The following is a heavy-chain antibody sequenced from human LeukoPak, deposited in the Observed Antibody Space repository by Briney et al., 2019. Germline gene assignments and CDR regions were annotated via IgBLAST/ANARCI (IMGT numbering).Heavy chain of an antibody. CDR1: GFTFSSYA. CDR2: ISGSGGST. Sequence: GGSLRLSCAASGFTFSSYAMSWVRQAPGKGLEWVSAISGSGGSTYYADSVKGRFTIPRDNSKNTLYLQMNSLRAEDTAVYYCAKDLALPGIANYWGQGTLVTVSS. D-gene: IGHD6-13*01. J-gene: IGHJ4*02. CDR3: AKDLALPGIANY. V-gene: IGHV3-23*01.